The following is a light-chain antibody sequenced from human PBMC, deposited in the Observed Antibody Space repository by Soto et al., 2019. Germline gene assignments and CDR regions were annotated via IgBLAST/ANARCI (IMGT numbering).Light chain of an antibody. J-gene: IGKJ5*01. CDR2: GAS. V-gene: IGKV3-15*01. CDR1: QSVGTT. CDR3: QQYDRWPPSIT. Sequence: EVVMTQSPGTLSVSPGERVTLSCRASQSVGTTLAWYQQKPGQAPRLLIYGASTRATGIPARFSATGTGTDFTLTISSLQSEDFVLYYCQQYDRWPPSITFGQGTRLEI.